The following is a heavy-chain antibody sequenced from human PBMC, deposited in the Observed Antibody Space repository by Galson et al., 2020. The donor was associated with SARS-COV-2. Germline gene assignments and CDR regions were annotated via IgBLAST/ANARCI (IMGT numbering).Heavy chain of an antibody. CDR2: IYPGDSDT. V-gene: IGHV5-51*01. D-gene: IGHD2-2*01. Sequence: GESLKLSCKGSGYFFTSNWIGWVRQVPGKGLDWMGIIYPGDSDTSYSPSFQGQVPISADKSINTAYLQWSSLKAADTAMYYWAMRPQLLPATDWGQGTLVTVSS. J-gene: IGHJ4*02. CDR3: AMRPQLLPATD. CDR1: GYFFTSNW.